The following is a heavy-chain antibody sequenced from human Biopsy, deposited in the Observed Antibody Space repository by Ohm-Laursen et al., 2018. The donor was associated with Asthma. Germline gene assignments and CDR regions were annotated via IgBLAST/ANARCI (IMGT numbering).Heavy chain of an antibody. D-gene: IGHD2-2*01. Sequence: ASVKVSCNSLGGTFSTYVIGWVRQAPGQGLEWMGGINSVFGTTTYPQKFQDRVTITADDSTSTVYMELSSLRSEDTAVYYCARKAGSCISRTCYSLDFWGQGTLVTVSS. CDR2: INSVFGTT. J-gene: IGHJ4*02. V-gene: IGHV1-69*13. CDR3: ARKAGSCISRTCYSLDF. CDR1: GGTFSTYV.